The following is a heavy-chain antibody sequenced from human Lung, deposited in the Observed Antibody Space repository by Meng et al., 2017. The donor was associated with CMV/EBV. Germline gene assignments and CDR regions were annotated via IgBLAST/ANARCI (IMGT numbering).Heavy chain of an antibody. J-gene: IGHJ5*02. CDR3: ARVALGGRLGNLA. D-gene: IGHD1-26*01. Sequence: DAEFTFSNYWMHWVRQVPGKGLVWVSCINSDGSRTNYADSVKGRFTISRDDAKSTLYLQMNSLRGEDTAIYYCARVALGGRLGNLAWGQGTLVTVSS. V-gene: IGHV3-74*01. CDR2: INSDGSRT. CDR1: EFTFSNYW.